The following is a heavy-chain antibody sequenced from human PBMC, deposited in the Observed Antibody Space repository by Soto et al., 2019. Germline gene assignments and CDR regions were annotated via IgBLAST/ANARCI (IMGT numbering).Heavy chain of an antibody. J-gene: IGHJ4*02. CDR1: GGSISSYY. V-gene: IGHV4-59*01. D-gene: IGHD3-16*01. CDR2: IYYSGST. Sequence: QVQLQESGPGLVKPSETLALICTVSGGSISSYYWSWIRQPPEKELEWIGYIYYSGSTNYNPSLHSRVTISLDTSTNQFSLNLSSVTAADTARYYCARDLGRRADYWGQGPMVTVSS. CDR3: ARDLGRRADY.